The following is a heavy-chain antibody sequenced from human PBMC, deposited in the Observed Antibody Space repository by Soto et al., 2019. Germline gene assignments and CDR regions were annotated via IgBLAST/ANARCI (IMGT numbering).Heavy chain of an antibody. CDR2: IYYSGST. D-gene: IGHD2-2*01. V-gene: IGHV4-30-4*01. CDR3: KGYCISTSCYARKYNWFDP. CDR1: GGSISSGDYY. J-gene: IGHJ5*02. Sequence: PSETLSLTCTVSGGSISSGDYYWSWIRQPPGKGLEWIGYIYYSGSTYYNPSLKSRVTISVDTSKNQFSLKLSSVTAADTAVYYCKGYCISTSCYARKYNWFDPWGQGTLVTVSS.